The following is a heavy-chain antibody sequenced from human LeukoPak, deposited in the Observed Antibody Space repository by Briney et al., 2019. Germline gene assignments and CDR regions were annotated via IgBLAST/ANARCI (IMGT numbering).Heavy chain of an antibody. Sequence: ASVKVSCKTSGYTFTGYYMHWVRQAPGQGLEWMGWIYPNSGGTKYAQKFQGRVTMTRDKSISTAYLQWSSLKASDTAMYYCASSGSSSNWFDPWGQGTLVTVSS. D-gene: IGHD6-13*01. CDR1: GYTFTGYY. CDR3: ASSGSSSNWFDP. J-gene: IGHJ5*02. V-gene: IGHV1-2*02. CDR2: IYPNSGGT.